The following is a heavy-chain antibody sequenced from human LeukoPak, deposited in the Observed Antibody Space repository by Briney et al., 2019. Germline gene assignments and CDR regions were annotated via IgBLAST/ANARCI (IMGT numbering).Heavy chain of an antibody. CDR1: GYTFTTYH. V-gene: IGHV1-46*01. CDR2: IDTSDGNT. J-gene: IGHJ5*02. CDR3: ATERSGGTWFDP. D-gene: IGHD2-15*01. Sequence: ASVKVSCKASGYTFTTYHMHWVRQAPGQGLEGVGMIDTSDGNTNYAQKFLDRVTMTRDTSTSTVYMELSGLRSYDTAVYYCATERSGGTWFDPWGQGTLVTVSS.